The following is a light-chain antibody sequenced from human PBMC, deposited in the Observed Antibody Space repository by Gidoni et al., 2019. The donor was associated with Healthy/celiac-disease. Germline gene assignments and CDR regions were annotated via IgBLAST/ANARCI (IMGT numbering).Light chain of an antibody. J-gene: IGKJ4*01. V-gene: IGKV1-39*01. CDR1: QSISSY. CDR3: QQSYSTPRRT. Sequence: DIQMTQSPSSLSASVGDRVTITCRASQSISSYLNWYRQKPGKAPKILIYAASSLQSGVPSRFSGSGSGTDFTLTISSLQPEDFATYYCQQSYSTPRRTFXGXTKVEIK. CDR2: AAS.